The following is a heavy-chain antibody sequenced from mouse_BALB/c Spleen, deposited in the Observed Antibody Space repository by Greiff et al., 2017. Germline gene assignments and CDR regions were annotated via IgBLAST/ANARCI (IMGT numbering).Heavy chain of an antibody. D-gene: IGHD2-4*01. CDR1: GFTFSSYA. CDR2: ISSGGST. J-gene: IGHJ2*01. V-gene: IGHV5-6-5*01. Sequence: DVKLVESGGGLVKPGGSLKLSCAASGFTFSSYAMSWVRQTPEKRLEWVASISSGGSTYYPDSVKGRFTISRDNARNILYLQMSSLRSEDTAMYYCARVYYDYDGDYWGQGTTLTVSS. CDR3: ARVYYDYDGDY.